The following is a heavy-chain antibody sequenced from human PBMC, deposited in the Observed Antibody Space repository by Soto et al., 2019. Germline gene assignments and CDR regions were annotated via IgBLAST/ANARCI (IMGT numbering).Heavy chain of an antibody. D-gene: IGHD3-10*01. CDR3: ARSSYEIGYYYYYMDV. J-gene: IGHJ6*03. CDR2: TYYRSKWYN. V-gene: IGHV6-1*01. CDR1: GDSVSSNSAA. Sequence: SQTLSLTCAISGDSVSSNSAAWNWIRQSPSRGLEWLGRTYYRSKWYNDYAVSVKSRITINPDTSKNQFSLQLNSVTPEDTAVYYYARSSYEIGYYYYYMDVWGKGTTVTVSS.